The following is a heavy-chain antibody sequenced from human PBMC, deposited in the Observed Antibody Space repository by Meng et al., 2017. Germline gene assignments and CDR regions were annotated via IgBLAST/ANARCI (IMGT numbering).Heavy chain of an antibody. V-gene: IGHV3-38-3*01. CDR1: GFTVSSNE. J-gene: IGHJ4*02. D-gene: IGHD2-21*02. Sequence: GESLMISCAASGFTVSSNEMSWVRQAPGKGLEWVSSISGGSTYYADSRKGRFTISRDNSKNTLHLQMNSLRAEDTAVYYCARALLRGMGCGGDGYSDYWGQGTLVTVSS. CDR3: ARALLRGMGCGGDGYSDY. CDR2: ISGGST.